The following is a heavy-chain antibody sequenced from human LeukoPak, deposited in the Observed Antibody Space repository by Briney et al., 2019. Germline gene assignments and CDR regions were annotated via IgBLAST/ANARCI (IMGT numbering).Heavy chain of an antibody. D-gene: IGHD3-22*01. CDR1: RFTGSSNY. J-gene: IGHJ4*02. Sequence: GGSLRLSCAASRFTGSSNYMSWDRQAPGEGLEWVSVIYSGGSKYYADSVKGRFSISRDHSKNTLYLQMNSLRAEDTAGYYWPRDLGDSIGYFDYWGQGTLVTVSS. CDR3: PRDLGDSIGYFDY. CDR2: IYSGGSK. V-gene: IGHV3-53*01.